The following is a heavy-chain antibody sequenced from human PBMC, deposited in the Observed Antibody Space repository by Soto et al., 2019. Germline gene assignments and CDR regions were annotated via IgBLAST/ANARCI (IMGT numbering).Heavy chain of an antibody. J-gene: IGHJ4*02. D-gene: IGHD4-17*01. CDR1: GFTFSTYA. V-gene: IGHV3-30-3*01. CDR2: ISYDGGNK. CDR3: ARKTARGYGDYFVY. Sequence: GGSLRLSCTASGFTFSTYAMHWVRQSPGKGLEWVALISYDGGNKYYADSVKGRFTISRDDSKNALYLQMNSLRAEDTAVYYCARKTARGYGDYFVYWGQGTLVTVSS.